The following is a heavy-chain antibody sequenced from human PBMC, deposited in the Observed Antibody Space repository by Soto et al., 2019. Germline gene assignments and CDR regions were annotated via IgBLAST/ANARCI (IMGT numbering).Heavy chain of an antibody. CDR1: GGSISSGDYY. J-gene: IGHJ3*02. V-gene: IGHV4-30-4*01. CDR3: ARDGYYYDSSGYYPNPGAFDI. D-gene: IGHD3-22*01. Sequence: SETLSLTCTVSGGSISSGDYYWSWIRQPPGKGLEWIGYIYYSGSTYYNPSLKSRVTISVDTSKNQFSLKLSSVTAADTAVYYCARDGYYYDSSGYYPNPGAFDIWGQGTMVNVS. CDR2: IYYSGST.